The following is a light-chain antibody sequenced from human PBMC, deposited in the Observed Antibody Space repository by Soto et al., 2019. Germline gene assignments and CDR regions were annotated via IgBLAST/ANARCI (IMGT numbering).Light chain of an antibody. CDR2: AAS. Sequence: DIQMTQSPSSLSASVGDRVTIACRASQSISSDLNWNQQKPGKAPKLLIYAASSLQSGVPSRFSGRGSGTHFTLTVSSLQTEDFATYYGQQSYSSPRTLGQGTKVEIK. J-gene: IGKJ1*01. CDR1: QSISSD. V-gene: IGKV1-39*01. CDR3: QQSYSSPRT.